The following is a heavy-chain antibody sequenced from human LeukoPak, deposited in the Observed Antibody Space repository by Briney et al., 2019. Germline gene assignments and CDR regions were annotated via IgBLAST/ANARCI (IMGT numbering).Heavy chain of an antibody. CDR1: GFIFSSYA. Sequence: PGGSLRLSCAASGFIFSSYATSWVRQAPGKGLEWVAVIWYDGSNKYYADSVKGRFTISRDNSKNTLYLQMNSLRAEDTAVYYCASATSSDGEWYFDYWGQGTLVTVSS. J-gene: IGHJ4*02. D-gene: IGHD7-27*01. CDR3: ASATSSDGEWYFDY. V-gene: IGHV3-33*08. CDR2: IWYDGSNK.